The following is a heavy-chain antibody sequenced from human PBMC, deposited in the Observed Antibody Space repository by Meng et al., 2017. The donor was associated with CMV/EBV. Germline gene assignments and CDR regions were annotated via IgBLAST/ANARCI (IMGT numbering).Heavy chain of an antibody. D-gene: IGHD2-2*02. V-gene: IGHV1-69*10. Sequence: SVKVSCKASGGTFSSYAISWVRQAPGQGLEWMGGIIPIRGIANYTQKFQGRVTITADKSTSTAYMGLSSLRSEDTAVYYCAREDRIYCSSTSYYTPFDYWGQGTLVTVSS. CDR2: IIPIRGIA. CDR1: GGTFSSYA. J-gene: IGHJ4*02. CDR3: AREDRIYCSSTSYYTPFDY.